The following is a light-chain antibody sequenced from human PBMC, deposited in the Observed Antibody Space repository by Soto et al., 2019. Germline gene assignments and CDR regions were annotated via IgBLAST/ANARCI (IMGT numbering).Light chain of an antibody. Sequence: EIVMTQSPATLSVSPGDRATLSCRASQSVSSNLAWYQQKPGQAPRLLIYGASTRPTGIPARFSGSGSGTEFTLTISSLQHEDFALYYCQQYNNCPPLTFGGGTKVEIK. V-gene: IGKV3-15*01. CDR3: QQYNNCPPLT. J-gene: IGKJ4*01. CDR1: QSVSSN. CDR2: GAS.